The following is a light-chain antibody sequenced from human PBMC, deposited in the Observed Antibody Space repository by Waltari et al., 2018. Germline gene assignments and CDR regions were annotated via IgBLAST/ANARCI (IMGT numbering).Light chain of an antibody. CDR2: VSS. CDR1: QDIAGY. J-gene: IGKJ4*01. Sequence: IQLTQSPSSLSASVGDRVTITCRASQDIAGYLAWYQQKPGKAPNLLIYVSSTSQSGVPSRFSGSGSGTVFTLTISSLQPEDFATYYCQQLHTYPLTFGGGTTVDI. V-gene: IGKV1-9*01. CDR3: QQLHTYPLT.